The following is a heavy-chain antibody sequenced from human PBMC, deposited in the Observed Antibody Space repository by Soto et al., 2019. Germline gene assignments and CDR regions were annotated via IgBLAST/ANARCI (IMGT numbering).Heavy chain of an antibody. J-gene: IGHJ6*02. Sequence: PSETLSLTCAVYGGSFSGYYWSWIRQPPGKGLEWIGEINHSGSTNYNPSLKSRVTISVDTSKNQFPLKLSSVTAADTAVYYCARSGSYDFWSGYFRGYYGMDVWGQGTTVTV. CDR3: ARSGSYDFWSGYFRGYYGMDV. CDR2: INHSGST. D-gene: IGHD3-3*01. V-gene: IGHV4-34*01. CDR1: GGSFSGYY.